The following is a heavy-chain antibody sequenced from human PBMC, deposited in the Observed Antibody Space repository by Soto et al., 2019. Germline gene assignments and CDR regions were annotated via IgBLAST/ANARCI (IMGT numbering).Heavy chain of an antibody. Sequence: SETLSPTCVFPGCSIRSTNWWTVVREPPGNRLEWIGENYHNGSPTNSPDHRGQDTISVNNANKQLTKSHSTVTTMATAVYYCARGLISGYYLYDAFDIWGQGTMVT. J-gene: IGHJ3*02. CDR3: ARGLISGYYLYDAFDI. V-gene: IGHV4-4*02. CDR2: NYHNGSP. D-gene: IGHD3-22*01. CDR1: GCSIRSTNW.